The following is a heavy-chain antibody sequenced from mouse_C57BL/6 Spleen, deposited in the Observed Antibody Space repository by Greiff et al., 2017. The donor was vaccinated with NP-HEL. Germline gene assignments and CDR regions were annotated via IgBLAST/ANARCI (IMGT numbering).Heavy chain of an antibody. V-gene: IGHV5-6*01. CDR1: GFTFSSYG. CDR2: ISSGGSYT. Sequence: EVKLMESGGDLVKPGGSLKLSCAASGFTFSSYGMSWVRQTPDKRLEWVATISSGGSYTYYPDSVKGRFTISRDNAKNTLYLQMSSLKSEDTAMYYCATLRDDYDLGYWGQGTTLTVSS. J-gene: IGHJ2*01. CDR3: ATLRDDYDLGY. D-gene: IGHD2-4*01.